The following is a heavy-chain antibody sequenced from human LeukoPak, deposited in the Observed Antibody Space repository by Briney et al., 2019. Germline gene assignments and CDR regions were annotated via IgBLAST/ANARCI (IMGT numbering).Heavy chain of an antibody. D-gene: IGHD1-26*01. CDR3: AKKSVGTTTGGPFDY. CDR2: ISDSGSSR. J-gene: IGHJ4*02. V-gene: IGHV3-23*01. CDR1: GFTFRAYA. Sequence: QPGGSLRLSCAASGFTFRAYAMSWVRQAPGKGLEWVSGISDSGSSRNYADSGKGRFTISRDKSKNTLYLQMNSLKAEDTALYYCAKKSVGTTTGGPFDYWGQGTLVIVSS.